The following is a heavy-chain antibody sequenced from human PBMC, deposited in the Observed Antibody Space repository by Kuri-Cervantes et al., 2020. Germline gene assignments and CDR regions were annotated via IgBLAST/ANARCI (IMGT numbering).Heavy chain of an antibody. CDR3: ASMVRGTLLSYFDY. D-gene: IGHD3-10*01. CDR1: GFTFSSYG. CDR2: ISSSSSYI. J-gene: IGHJ4*02. Sequence: GGSLRLSCAASGFTFSSYGMNWVRQAPGKGLEWVSSISSSSSYIYYADSVKGRFTISRDNAKNSLYLQMNSLRAEDTAVYYCASMVRGTLLSYFDYWGQGTLVTVSS. V-gene: IGHV3-21*01.